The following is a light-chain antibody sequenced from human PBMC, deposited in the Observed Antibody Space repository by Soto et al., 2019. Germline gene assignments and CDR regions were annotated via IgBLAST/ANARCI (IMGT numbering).Light chain of an antibody. CDR3: QQYNSYAPYT. Sequence: DIQMTQSPSTLSASVEDRVTITCRAGQSISSWLAWYQQKPGKAPKLLIYNACSLESGVPSSFSGSGSGTEFTITIRSLQPDDFATYFCQQYNSYAPYTVGQGTKLEIK. J-gene: IGKJ2*01. V-gene: IGKV1-5*01. CDR1: QSISSW. CDR2: NAC.